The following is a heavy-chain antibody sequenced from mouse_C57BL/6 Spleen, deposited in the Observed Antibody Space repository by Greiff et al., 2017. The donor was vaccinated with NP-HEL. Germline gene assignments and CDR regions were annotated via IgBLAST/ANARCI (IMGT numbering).Heavy chain of an antibody. V-gene: IGHV5-4*01. D-gene: IGHD2-3*01. CDR1: GFTFSSYA. J-gene: IGHJ4*01. CDR2: ISDGGSYT. Sequence: EVQLQESGGGLVKPGGSLKLSCAASGFTFSSYAMSWVRQTPEKRLEWVATISDGGSYTYYPDNVKGRFTISRDNAKNNLYLQMSHLKSEDTAMYYCARVGLLGAYYAMDYWGQGTSVTVSS. CDR3: ARVGLLGAYYAMDY.